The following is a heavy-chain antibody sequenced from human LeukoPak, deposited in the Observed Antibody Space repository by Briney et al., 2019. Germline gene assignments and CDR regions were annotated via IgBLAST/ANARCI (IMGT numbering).Heavy chain of an antibody. J-gene: IGHJ6*02. Sequence: ASVKVSCKASRGTFSSYAISWVRQAPGQGLEWMGGIIPIFGTANYAQKFQGRVTITADEPTSTAYMELSSLRSEDTAVYYCARSSIAALGNYYYGMDVWGQGTTVTVSS. CDR2: IIPIFGTA. D-gene: IGHD6-6*01. V-gene: IGHV1-69*13. CDR3: ARSSIAALGNYYYGMDV. CDR1: RGTFSSYA.